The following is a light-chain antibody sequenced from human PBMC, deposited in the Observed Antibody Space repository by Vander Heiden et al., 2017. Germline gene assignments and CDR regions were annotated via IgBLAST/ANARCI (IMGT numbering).Light chain of an antibody. Sequence: DLQMTHSPSSLSASVGDRVTITCRASQSISRYLNWYQQKPGKAPKLLIYAASSLQSGVPSRFSGSGSGTDFTLTISSLQPEDFATYYCQQSYSTPPDTFGQGTKLEIK. V-gene: IGKV1-39*01. CDR1: QSISRY. CDR3: QQSYSTPPDT. CDR2: AAS. J-gene: IGKJ2*01.